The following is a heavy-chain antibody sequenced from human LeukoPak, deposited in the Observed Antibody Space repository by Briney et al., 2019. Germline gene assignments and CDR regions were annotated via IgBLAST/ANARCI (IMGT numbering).Heavy chain of an antibody. CDR1: GFSFRDYT. CDR3: AKDSPSRTATTEVPVDY. CDR2: ISSSSSYI. V-gene: IGHV3-21*01. D-gene: IGHD1/OR15-1a*01. J-gene: IGHJ4*02. Sequence: GGSLRLSCAASGFSFRDYTMNWVRQAPGKGLEWVASISSSSSYIYFANSVRGRFSISRDNAKNSLYLKMNSLRAEDTAVYYCAKDSPSRTATTEVPVDYWGQGTLVTVSS.